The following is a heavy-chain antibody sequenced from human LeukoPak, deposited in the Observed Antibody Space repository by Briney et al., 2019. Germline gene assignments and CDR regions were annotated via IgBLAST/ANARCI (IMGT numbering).Heavy chain of an antibody. CDR1: GFTFSSYA. Sequence: PGGSLRLSCAASGFTFSSYAMSWVRQAPGKGLEWVSAISGSGGSTYYADSVKGRFTISRDNSKNTLYLQMNSLRAEDTAVYYCAKVVPSRYSISWYYFDYWGQGTLVTVSS. J-gene: IGHJ4*02. D-gene: IGHD6-13*01. CDR2: ISGSGGST. CDR3: AKVVPSRYSISWYYFDY. V-gene: IGHV3-23*01.